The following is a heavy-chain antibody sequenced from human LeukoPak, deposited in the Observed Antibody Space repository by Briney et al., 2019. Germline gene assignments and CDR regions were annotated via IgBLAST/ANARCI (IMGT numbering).Heavy chain of an antibody. CDR1: GFTFSSYG. CDR3: AKNHERGRYDSFDM. CDR2: IRYDGSNK. D-gene: IGHD3-16*02. J-gene: IGHJ3*02. Sequence: GGSLRLSCAASGFTFSSYGMHWVRQAPGKGLEWVAFIRYDGSNKYYADSVKGRFTISRDNSKNTLYLQLDSLRAEDTAVYYCAKNHERGRYDSFDMWAQGSWVTVSS. V-gene: IGHV3-30*02.